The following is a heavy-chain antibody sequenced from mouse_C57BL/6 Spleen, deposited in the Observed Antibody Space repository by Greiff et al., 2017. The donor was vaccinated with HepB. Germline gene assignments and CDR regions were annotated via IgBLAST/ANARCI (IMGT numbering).Heavy chain of an antibody. Sequence: QVQLQQPGAELVKPGASVKLSCKASGYTFTSYWMHWVKQRPGQGLEWIGMIHPNSGSTNYNEKFKSKATLTVDKSSSTAYMQLSSLTSEDSAVYFCARGSIAPVVATAYPMQHSGQGAPATISS. V-gene: IGHV1-64*01. J-gene: IGHJ4*01. CDR3: ARGSIAPVVATAYPMQH. CDR2: IHPNSGST. D-gene: IGHD6-5*01. CDR1: GYTFTSYW.